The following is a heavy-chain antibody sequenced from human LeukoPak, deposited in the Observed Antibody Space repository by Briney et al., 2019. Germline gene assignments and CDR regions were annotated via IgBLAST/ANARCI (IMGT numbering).Heavy chain of an antibody. CDR3: ARVRGSFSLDY. CDR1: GGSISSSSYY. Sequence: SETLSLTCTVSGGSISSSSYYWGWIRQPPGKGLELIGSIYYSGSTYYNPSLKSRVTISVDTSKNQFSLKLSSVTAADTAVYYCARVRGSFSLDYWGQGTLVTVSS. CDR2: IYYSGST. D-gene: IGHD1-26*01. J-gene: IGHJ4*02. V-gene: IGHV4-39*01.